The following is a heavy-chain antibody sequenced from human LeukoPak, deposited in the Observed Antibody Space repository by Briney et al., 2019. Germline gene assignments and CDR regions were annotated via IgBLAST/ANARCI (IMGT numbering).Heavy chain of an antibody. D-gene: IGHD3-22*01. Sequence: GGSLRLSCAASGFTFSSYSMNWVRQTPGKGLEWVSSISSSSSYIYYADSVKGRFTISRDNAKNSLYLQMNSLRAEDTAVYYCARDSTYYYDSSGYYPRGQGTLVTVSS. CDR2: ISSSSSYI. J-gene: IGHJ4*02. CDR1: GFTFSSYS. CDR3: ARDSTYYYDSSGYYP. V-gene: IGHV3-21*01.